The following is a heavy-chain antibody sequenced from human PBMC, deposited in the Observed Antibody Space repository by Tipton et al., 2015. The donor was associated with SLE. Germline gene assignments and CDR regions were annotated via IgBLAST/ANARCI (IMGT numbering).Heavy chain of an antibody. CDR1: GGSFSGYY. CDR2: INHSGNT. Sequence: TLSLTYAVYGGSFSGYYWSWIRQPPGKGLEWIGEINHSGNTNYNPSLKSRVTISVDTSKKQFSLKPSSVTAADTAVYYCASGSPPIWGQGAMVTVSS. V-gene: IGHV4-34*01. J-gene: IGHJ3*02. CDR3: ASGSPPI.